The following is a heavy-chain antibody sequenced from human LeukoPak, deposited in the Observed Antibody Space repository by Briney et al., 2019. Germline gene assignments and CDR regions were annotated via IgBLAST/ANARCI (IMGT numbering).Heavy chain of an antibody. J-gene: IGHJ4*02. Sequence: GGSLRLSCAASGFTFSSYAMSWVRQAPGKGLEWVSAISGSGGSTYYADSVKGRFTISRDNSKDTLYLQMNSLRAEDTAVYYCAKVRIAARIFDYWGQGTLVTVSS. D-gene: IGHD6-6*01. CDR3: AKVRIAARIFDY. CDR1: GFTFSSYA. V-gene: IGHV3-23*01. CDR2: ISGSGGST.